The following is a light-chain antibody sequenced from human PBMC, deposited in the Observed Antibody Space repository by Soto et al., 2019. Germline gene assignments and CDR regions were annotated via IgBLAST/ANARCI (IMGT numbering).Light chain of an antibody. CDR1: QSVSSY. CDR3: QQRSNWPPIT. V-gene: IGKV3-11*01. Sequence: EIVLTQSPATLSLSPGERATLSCRASQSVSSYLAWYQQKPGQAPRLLIYDASNRATGIPAGFSGSGSGTDFTLTISSLEPEDFAVYYCQQRSNWPPITFGQGTRLEI. J-gene: IGKJ5*01. CDR2: DAS.